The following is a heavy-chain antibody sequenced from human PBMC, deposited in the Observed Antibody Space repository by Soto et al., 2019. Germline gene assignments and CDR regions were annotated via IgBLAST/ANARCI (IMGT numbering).Heavy chain of an antibody. CDR3: ARNGYSSGWYDYYYYGMDV. D-gene: IGHD6-19*01. CDR1: GFTFSSYA. V-gene: IGHV3-30-3*01. Sequence: GGSLTLSCAASGFTFSSYAMHWVRQAPGKGLEGVAVISYYGSNKYYADSVKRRFTIYRDNSKNTLYLQMNSLRAEDTAVYYCARNGYSSGWYDYYYYGMDVWGQGTTVTVSS. J-gene: IGHJ6*02. CDR2: ISYYGSNK.